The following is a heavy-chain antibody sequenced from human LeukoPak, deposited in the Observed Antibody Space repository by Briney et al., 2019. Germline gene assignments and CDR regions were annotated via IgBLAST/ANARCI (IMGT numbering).Heavy chain of an antibody. V-gene: IGHV3-74*01. J-gene: IGHJ4*02. Sequence: GGSLRLSCAASGFTFSSYWMHWVRQAPGKGLVWVSRINSDGSSTSYADSVKGRFTISRDNAKNSLYLQMNSLRAEDTAVYYCARDGYNSLDFDYWGQGTLVTVSS. CDR2: INSDGSST. D-gene: IGHD5-24*01. CDR3: ARDGYNSLDFDY. CDR1: GFTFSSYW.